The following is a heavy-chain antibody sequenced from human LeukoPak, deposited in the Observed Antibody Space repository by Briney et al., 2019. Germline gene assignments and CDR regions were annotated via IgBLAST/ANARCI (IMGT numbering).Heavy chain of an antibody. CDR2: IYSSGNT. Sequence: PSETLSLTCSVSGGSIGSGNYYWSWIRQPAGKGLEWIGRIYSSGNTNYNPSLKNRVTISVDTSKNQFSLKLSSVTAADTAVYYCATTTIRLGYWGQGTLVTVSS. CDR1: GGSIGSGNYY. J-gene: IGHJ4*02. V-gene: IGHV4-61*02. CDR3: ATTTIRLGY. D-gene: IGHD1-26*01.